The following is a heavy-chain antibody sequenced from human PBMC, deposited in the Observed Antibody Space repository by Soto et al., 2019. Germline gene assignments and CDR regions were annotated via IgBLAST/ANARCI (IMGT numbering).Heavy chain of an antibody. CDR2: ISYDGSNK. V-gene: IGHV3-30*18. J-gene: IGHJ3*02. D-gene: IGHD2-8*01. CDR1: GFTFSSYG. CDR3: AKVDCTNGVCYKWVGAFDI. Sequence: GGSLRLSCAASGFTFSSYGMHWVRQAPGKGLEWVAVISYDGSNKYYADSVKGRFTISRDNSKSTLYLQMNSLRAEDTAVYYCAKVDCTNGVCYKWVGAFDIWGQGTMVTVSS.